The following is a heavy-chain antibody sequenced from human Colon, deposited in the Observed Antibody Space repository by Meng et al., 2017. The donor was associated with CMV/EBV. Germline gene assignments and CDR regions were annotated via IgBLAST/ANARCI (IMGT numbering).Heavy chain of an antibody. CDR2: AYYKSKWYY. CDR3: ARVLLWFGGGRYYGMDV. D-gene: IGHD3-10*01. V-gene: IGHV6-1*01. J-gene: IGHJ6*02. Sequence: LRLSCAISGDSLSSNSAAWNWIRQSPSRGLEWLGRAYYKSKWYYDYAVSVKSRITINPDTSKNQFSLQLNSVTPEDTAVYYCARVLLWFGGGRYYGMDVWGQGTTVTVSS. CDR1: GDSLSSNSAA.